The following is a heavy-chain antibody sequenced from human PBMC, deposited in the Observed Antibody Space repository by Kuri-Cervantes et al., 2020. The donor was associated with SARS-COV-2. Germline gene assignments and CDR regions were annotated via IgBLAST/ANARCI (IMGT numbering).Heavy chain of an antibody. Sequence: GESLKISCAASGFTFSSYSMNWVRQAPGKGLEWVSSISSSSSYIYYADSVKGRFTISRDNAKNSLYLQMNSLRAEDTAVYYCARDRPSNYYGSGSSLDAFDIWDQGTMVTVSS. V-gene: IGHV3-21*01. CDR1: GFTFSSYS. D-gene: IGHD3-10*01. CDR3: ARDRPSNYYGSGSSLDAFDI. CDR2: ISSSSSYI. J-gene: IGHJ3*02.